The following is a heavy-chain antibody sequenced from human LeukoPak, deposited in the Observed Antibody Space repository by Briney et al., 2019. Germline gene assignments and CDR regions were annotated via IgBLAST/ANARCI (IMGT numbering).Heavy chain of an antibody. V-gene: IGHV3-53*01. D-gene: IGHD3-22*01. CDR1: GFTVSSNY. CDR3: AREGDYYDSSGYYNY. CDR2: IYSGGST. J-gene: IGHJ4*02. Sequence: WGSLRLSCAASGFTVSSNYMSWVRQAPGKGLEWVSVIYSGGSTYYADSVKGRFTISRDNSKNTLYLQMNSLRAEDTAVYYCAREGDYYDSSGYYNYWGQGTLVTVSS.